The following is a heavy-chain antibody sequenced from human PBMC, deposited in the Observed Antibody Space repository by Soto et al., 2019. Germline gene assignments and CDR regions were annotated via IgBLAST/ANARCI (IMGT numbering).Heavy chain of an antibody. CDR1: GYSFSDYH. CDR3: ARGDSTDCSNGVWSFFYNHEMDV. J-gene: IGHJ6*02. Sequence: GASVKVSCKASGYSFSDYHIYWVRQAPGQGLEWLGRINPKSGGTSTAQKFQGWVTMTRDTSISTAYMELTRLKSDDTAVYFCARGDSTDCSNGVWSFFYNHEMDVWGQGTTVTVYS. CDR2: INPKSGGT. V-gene: IGHV1-2*04. D-gene: IGHD2-8*01.